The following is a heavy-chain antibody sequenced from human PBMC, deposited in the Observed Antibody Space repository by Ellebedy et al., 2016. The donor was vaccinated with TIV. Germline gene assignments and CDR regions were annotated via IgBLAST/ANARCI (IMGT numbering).Heavy chain of an antibody. CDR3: AKDVRYTTGWGGALDI. D-gene: IGHD2-8*02. V-gene: IGHV3-23*01. Sequence: PGGSLRLSCAASGFTFGGHAMKWVRQSPGKGLAWVSSIDGSGSSTHYAESVKGRFTISRDNSRNTLFLQMNSLRGEDTAVYFCAKDVRYTTGWGGALDIWGQGAMVTVSS. J-gene: IGHJ3*02. CDR2: IDGSGSST. CDR1: GFTFGGHA.